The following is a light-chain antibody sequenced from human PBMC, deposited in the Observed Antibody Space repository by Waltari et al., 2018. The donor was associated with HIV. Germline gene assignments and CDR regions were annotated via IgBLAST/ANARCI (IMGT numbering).Light chain of an antibody. J-gene: IGLJ3*02. CDR2: KDS. CDR1: ALPKKY. Sequence: SYELTQSPSVSVSPGQTARITCSGDALPKKYAYWYQQKPGQAPVLVIYKDSERPSGIPERFSGSSSGTTVTLTISGVQAEDEADYYCQAADSSGTYKGNWVFGGGTKLTVL. CDR3: QAADSSGTYKGNWV. V-gene: IGLV3-25*03.